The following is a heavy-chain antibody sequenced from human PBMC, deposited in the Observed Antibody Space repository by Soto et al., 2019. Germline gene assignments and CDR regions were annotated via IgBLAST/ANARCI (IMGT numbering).Heavy chain of an antibody. CDR2: VSFDSKNK. CDR3: AKESVESTYSYYGMDV. Sequence: PVGSLRLSCEASGFSLDTYGMHWVRQAPGKGLEWVAVVSFDSKNKYYIDSVEGRFTISRDNSKNMMYLQMDSLKREDTAFYYCAKESVESTYSYYGMDVWGPGTTVTVSS. V-gene: IGHV3-30*18. J-gene: IGHJ6*02. D-gene: IGHD4-4*01. CDR1: GFSLDTYG.